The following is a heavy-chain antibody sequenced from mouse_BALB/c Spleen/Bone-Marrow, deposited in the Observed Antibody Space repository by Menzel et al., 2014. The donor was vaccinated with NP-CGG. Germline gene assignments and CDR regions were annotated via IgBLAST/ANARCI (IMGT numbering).Heavy chain of an antibody. V-gene: IGHV2-6-7*01. CDR3: ARDGEGAGTGLYAMDY. J-gene: IGHJ4*01. Sequence: VKLMESGPGLVAPSQSLSITCTVSGFSLTGYGVYWIRQPPGKGLEWLGMIWGDGSTDYNSVLKSRLTISKDNSKSQVFLKMNSLQTDDTARYYCARDGEGAGTGLYAMDYWGQGTSATVSS. CDR1: GFSLTGYG. D-gene: IGHD4-1*01. CDR2: IWGDGST.